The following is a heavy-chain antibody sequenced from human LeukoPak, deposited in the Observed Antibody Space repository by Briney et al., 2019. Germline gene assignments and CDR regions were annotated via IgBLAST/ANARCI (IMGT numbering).Heavy chain of an antibody. CDR3: ASSGLGIAAAGISY. Sequence: SETLSLTCAVYGGSFSGYYWSWIRQPPGKGLEWIGEINHSGSTNYNPSLKSRVTISVDTSKNQFSLKLSSVTAADTAVYYCASSGLGIAAAGISYWGQGTLVTVSS. J-gene: IGHJ4*02. CDR1: GGSFSGYY. V-gene: IGHV4-34*01. CDR2: INHSGST. D-gene: IGHD6-13*01.